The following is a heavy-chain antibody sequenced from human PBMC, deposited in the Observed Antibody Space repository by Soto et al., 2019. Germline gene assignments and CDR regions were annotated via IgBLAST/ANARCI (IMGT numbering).Heavy chain of an antibody. D-gene: IGHD3-9*01. CDR3: ARGHVLRDFDWLLTGDAFDI. V-gene: IGHV4-34*01. CDR1: GGSFSGYY. Sequence: QVQLQQWGAGLLKPSETLSLTCAVYGGSFSGYYWSWIRQPPGKGLEWIGEINHSGSTNYNPSLNRPVTISVDTSKHPFSLKLSSVTAADTAVYYCARGHVLRDFDWLLTGDAFDIWGQGTMVTVSS. J-gene: IGHJ3*02. CDR2: INHSGST.